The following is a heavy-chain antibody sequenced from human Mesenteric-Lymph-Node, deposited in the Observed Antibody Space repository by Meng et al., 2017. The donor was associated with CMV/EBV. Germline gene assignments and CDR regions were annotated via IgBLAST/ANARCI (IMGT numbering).Heavy chain of an antibody. CDR3: ARRWDSGGWYPHLDF. D-gene: IGHD6-19*01. CDR1: GFALSDAW. J-gene: IGHJ4*02. V-gene: IGHV3-15*01. Sequence: GGSLRLSCASFGFALSDAWMTWIRQPPGKGPEWVGRIRNEADGGTVDYGPSVEGRFTISRDNSKNTLYLQMDSLRPEDTAVYYCARRWDSGGWYPHLDFWGQGTLVTVSS. CDR2: IRNEADGGTV.